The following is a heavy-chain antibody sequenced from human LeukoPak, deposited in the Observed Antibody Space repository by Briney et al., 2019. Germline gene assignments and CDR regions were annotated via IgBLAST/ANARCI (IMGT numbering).Heavy chain of an antibody. CDR3: TSPKGAFDI. CDR2: IRSKANSYAT. CDR1: GFTFSGSA. V-gene: IGHV3-73*01. Sequence: GGSLKLSCAASGFTFSGSAMHWVRQASGKGLEWVGRIRSKANSYATAYAASVKGRFTISRDDSKNTAYLQMNGLKTEDTAVYYCTSPKGAFDIWGQGTMVTVSS. J-gene: IGHJ3*02.